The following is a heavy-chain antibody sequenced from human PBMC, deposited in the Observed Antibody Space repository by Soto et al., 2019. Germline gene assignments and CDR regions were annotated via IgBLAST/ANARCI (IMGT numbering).Heavy chain of an antibody. D-gene: IGHD1-7*01. Sequence: SVKVSCKASGGTFSSYAISWVQQAPGQGLEWMGGIIPIFGTANYAQKFQGRVTITADESTSTAYMELSSLRSEDTAVYYCAGPPELTRIYYYYGMDVWGQGTTVTVSS. V-gene: IGHV1-69*13. CDR1: GGTFSSYA. CDR3: AGPPELTRIYYYYGMDV. CDR2: IIPIFGTA. J-gene: IGHJ6*02.